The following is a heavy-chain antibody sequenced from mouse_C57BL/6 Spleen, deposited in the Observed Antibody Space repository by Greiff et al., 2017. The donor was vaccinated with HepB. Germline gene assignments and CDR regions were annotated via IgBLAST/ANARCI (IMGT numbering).Heavy chain of an antibody. CDR1: GYSFTSYY. J-gene: IGHJ2*01. D-gene: IGHD1-1*01. Sequence: QVQLQQSGPELVKPGASVKISCKASGYSFTSYYIHWVKQRPGQGLEWIGWIYPGSGNTKYNEKFKGKATLTADTSSSTAYMQLSSLTSEDSAVYYCARSPHYYGSSYGFDYWGQGTTLTVSS. CDR2: IYPGSGNT. V-gene: IGHV1-66*01. CDR3: ARSPHYYGSSYGFDY.